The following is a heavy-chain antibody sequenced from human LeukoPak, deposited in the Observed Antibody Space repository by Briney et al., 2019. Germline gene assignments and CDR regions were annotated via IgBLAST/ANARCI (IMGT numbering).Heavy chain of an antibody. CDR2: IYTSGST. J-gene: IGHJ6*03. Sequence: SEALSLTCTVSGGSISSYYWSWIRQPPGKGLEWIGYIYTSGSTNYNPSLKSRVTISVDTSKNQFSLKLSSVTAADTAVYYCARHYWFGELSDYYMDVWGKGTTVTVSS. D-gene: IGHD3-10*01. CDR3: ARHYWFGELSDYYMDV. CDR1: GGSISSYY. V-gene: IGHV4-4*09.